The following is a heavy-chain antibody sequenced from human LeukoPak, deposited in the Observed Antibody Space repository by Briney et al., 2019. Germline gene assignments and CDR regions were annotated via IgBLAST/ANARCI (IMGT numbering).Heavy chain of an antibody. CDR2: TSSSDAGT. CDR1: GFTLSSYA. J-gene: IGHJ6*03. V-gene: IGHV3-23*01. Sequence: SGGSLRLSCAASGFTLSSYAMSWVRQAPGKGLEWVSATSSSDAGTYYAESVRGRFTISRDNSKNTLFLQMNSLRAEDTAVYYCAKDRCSNGIGCLYYYMDVWGKGTTVTISS. CDR3: AKDRCSNGIGCLYYYMDV. D-gene: IGHD2-8*01.